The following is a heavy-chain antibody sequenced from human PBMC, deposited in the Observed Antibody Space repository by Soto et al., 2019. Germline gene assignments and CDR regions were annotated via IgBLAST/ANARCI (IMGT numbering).Heavy chain of an antibody. J-gene: IGHJ6*02. CDR3: ATAYAIVAAGTAYYFYSMDV. Sequence: ASVKVSCKASGYTFTGYYMHWVRQAPGQGLEWMGWINPNSGGTNYAQKFQGWVTMTRDTSISTAYMELTRLRSDDTAVYYCATAYAIVAAGTAYYFYSMDVWG. CDR1: GYTFTGYY. D-gene: IGHD6-13*01. V-gene: IGHV1-2*04. CDR2: INPNSGGT.